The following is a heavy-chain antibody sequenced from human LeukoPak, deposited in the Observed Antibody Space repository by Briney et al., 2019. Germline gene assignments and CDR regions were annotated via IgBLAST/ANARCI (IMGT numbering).Heavy chain of an antibody. D-gene: IGHD3-22*01. V-gene: IGHV1-69-2*01. J-gene: IGHJ4*02. Sequence: GASVKVSCKVSGYTFTDYYMHWVQQAPGKGLEWMGLVDPEDGETIYAEKLQGRVTITADTSTDTAYMELSSLRSEDTAVYYCATAPSSGYYRLWGQGTLVTVSS. CDR1: GYTFTDYY. CDR2: VDPEDGET. CDR3: ATAPSSGYYRL.